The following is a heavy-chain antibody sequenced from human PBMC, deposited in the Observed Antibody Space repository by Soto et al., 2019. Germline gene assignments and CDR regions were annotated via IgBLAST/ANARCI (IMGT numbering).Heavy chain of an antibody. D-gene: IGHD4-17*01. CDR2: IYPGDSDT. J-gene: IGHJ4*02. CDR1: GYSFTGYW. V-gene: IGHV5-51*01. CDR3: ASGLGDYVVVCDY. Sequence: LGESLKISXKGSGYSFTGYWIGWVRQMPGKGLEWMGIIYPGDSDTRYSPSFQGQVTISADKSISTAYLQWSSLKASDTAMYYCASGLGDYVVVCDYWGQGTLVTVSS.